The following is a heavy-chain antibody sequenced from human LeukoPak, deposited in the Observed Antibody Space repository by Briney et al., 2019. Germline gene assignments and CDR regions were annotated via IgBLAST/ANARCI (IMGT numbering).Heavy chain of an antibody. D-gene: IGHD3-22*01. CDR1: GGSFSGYY. J-gene: IGHJ4*02. CDR3: AREAPYYYDSSGYSRGVYY. Sequence: PSETLSLTCAVYGGSFSGYYWSWIRQPPGKGLEWLGEINHSGSTNYNPSLKSRVTVSVDTSKNQFSLKLSSVTAADTAVYYCAREAPYYYDSSGYSRGVYYWGQGTLVTVSS. CDR2: INHSGST. V-gene: IGHV4-34*01.